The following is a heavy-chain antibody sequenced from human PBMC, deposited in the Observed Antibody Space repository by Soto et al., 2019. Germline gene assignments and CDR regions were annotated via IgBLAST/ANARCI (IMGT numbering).Heavy chain of an antibody. Sequence: QVQLVESGGGVVQPGRSLRLSCAASGFTFSSYAMHWVRQAPGKGLEWVAVISYDGSNKYYADSVKGRFTISRDNSKNTLYLQMNSLRAEDTAVYYCAGHWNYISYFDYWGQGTLVTVSS. D-gene: IGHD1-7*01. CDR2: ISYDGSNK. CDR3: AGHWNYISYFDY. CDR1: GFTFSSYA. J-gene: IGHJ4*02. V-gene: IGHV3-30-3*01.